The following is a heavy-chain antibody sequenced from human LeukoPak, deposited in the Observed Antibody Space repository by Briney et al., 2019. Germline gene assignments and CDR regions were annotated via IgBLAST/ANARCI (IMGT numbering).Heavy chain of an antibody. CDR3: ARYWGPYDNSGAYFDY. CDR2: IYSGGST. D-gene: IGHD3-22*01. J-gene: IGHJ4*02. Sequence: PGGSLRLSCADSGFTVSSNYMRWVRQAPGKGLEWVSVIYSGGSTHYADSVKGRFTISRDNSKNTLYLQMNSLRAEDTAVYYCARYWGPYDNSGAYFDYWGQGTLVTVSS. CDR1: GFTVSSNY. V-gene: IGHV3-66*01.